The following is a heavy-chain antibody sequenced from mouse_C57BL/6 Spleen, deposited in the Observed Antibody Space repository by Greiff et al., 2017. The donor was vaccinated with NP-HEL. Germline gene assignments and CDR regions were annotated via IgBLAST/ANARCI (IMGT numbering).Heavy chain of an antibody. D-gene: IGHD1-1*01. CDR2: IDPEDGDT. CDR3: TTPIYYGSSAWFAY. Sequence: EVQLQQSGAELVRPGASVKLSCTASGFNIKDYYMHWVKQRPEQGLEWIGRIDPEDGDTEYAPKFQGKATMTADTSSNTAYLQLSSLTSEDTAVYYCTTPIYYGSSAWFAYWGQGTLVTVSA. V-gene: IGHV14-1*01. J-gene: IGHJ3*01. CDR1: GFNIKDYY.